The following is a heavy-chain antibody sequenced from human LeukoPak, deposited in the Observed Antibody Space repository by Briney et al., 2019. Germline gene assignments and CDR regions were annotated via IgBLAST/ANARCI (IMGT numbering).Heavy chain of an antibody. J-gene: IGHJ4*02. V-gene: IGHV3-9*01. CDR2: ISWNSGTI. CDR1: GFIFNNYA. CDR3: AKDNRRHYTSGPNPDSLH. Sequence: GRSLSLSCAGSGFIFNNYAMHWVRQPPGKGLEWVSGISWNSGTIDYADSVRGRFTISRDNAKISLYLQMDSLRVEDTAFYYCAKDNRRHYTSGPNPDSLHWGQGALVTVSS. D-gene: IGHD6-19*01.